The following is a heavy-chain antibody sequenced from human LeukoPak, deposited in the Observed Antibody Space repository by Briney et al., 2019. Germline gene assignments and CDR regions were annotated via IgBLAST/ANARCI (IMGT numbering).Heavy chain of an antibody. J-gene: IGHJ4*02. CDR1: GFTFSSYA. D-gene: IGHD3-16*02. V-gene: IGHV3-30*04. CDR3: ARDGRGNYRYDY. Sequence: GGSLRLSCAASGFTFSSYAMQWVRQAPGKGLEWVAVISYDGSNKYYADSVKSRFTISRDNSKNTLYLQMNSLRAEDTAVYYCARDGRGNYRYDYWGQGTLVTVSS. CDR2: ISYDGSNK.